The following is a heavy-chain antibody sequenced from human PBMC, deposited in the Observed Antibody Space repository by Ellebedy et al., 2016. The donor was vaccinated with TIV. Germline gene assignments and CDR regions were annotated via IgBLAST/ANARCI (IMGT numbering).Heavy chain of an antibody. CDR2: IWYDGSNK. Sequence: SLKISCAASGFTFSSYGMHWVRQAPGKGLEWVAVIWYDGSNKYYADSVKGRFTISRDNSKNTLYLQMNSLRAEDTAVYYCARGDHHDYGDYLDYWGQGTLVTVSS. CDR1: GFTFSSYG. D-gene: IGHD4-17*01. J-gene: IGHJ4*02. CDR3: ARGDHHDYGDYLDY. V-gene: IGHV3-33*08.